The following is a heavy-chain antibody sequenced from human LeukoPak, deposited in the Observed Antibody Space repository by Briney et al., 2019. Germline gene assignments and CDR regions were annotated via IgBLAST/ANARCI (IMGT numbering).Heavy chain of an antibody. J-gene: IGHJ4*02. CDR3: GRDVVLGSGSVDY. Sequence: PGGSLRLSCAASEFTFTNHWMHWVRQAPGKGLVWVSRIRPDGRETNHAGSVKGRFTISRDNAKNTLYLQMNSLGDEDTAVYYCGRDVVLGSGSVDYWGQGVLVTVSS. CDR2: IRPDGRET. CDR1: EFTFTNHW. V-gene: IGHV3-74*01. D-gene: IGHD3-10*01.